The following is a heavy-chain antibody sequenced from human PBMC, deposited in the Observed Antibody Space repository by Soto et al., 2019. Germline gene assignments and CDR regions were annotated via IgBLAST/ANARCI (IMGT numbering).Heavy chain of an antibody. CDR1: GFTFSSYA. J-gene: IGHJ5*02. D-gene: IGHD3-10*01. V-gene: IGHV3-23*01. CDR3: AKDRSWFGHANWFDP. Sequence: GGSLRLSCAASGFTFSSYAMSWVRQAPGKGLEWVSAISGSGGSTYYADSVKGRFTISRDNSKNTLYLQMNSLRAEDTAVYYCAKDRSWFGHANWFDPWGQGTLVTVSS. CDR2: ISGSGGST.